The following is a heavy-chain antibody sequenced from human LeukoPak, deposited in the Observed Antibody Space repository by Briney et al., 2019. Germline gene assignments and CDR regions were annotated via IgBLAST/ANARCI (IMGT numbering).Heavy chain of an antibody. CDR2: LKGDGSRA. D-gene: IGHD6-19*01. CDR1: GFTFSSYW. J-gene: IGHJ4*02. CDR3: ARDLSSSGWSFDY. Sequence: GGSLRLSCAASGFTFSSYWMHWVRQSPGKGLEWVGQLKGDGSRANYADSVKGRFTISRDNAKNTLFLQKNSLRAEDAAVYYCARDLSSSGWSFDYWGQGTLVTVSS. V-gene: IGHV3-74*01.